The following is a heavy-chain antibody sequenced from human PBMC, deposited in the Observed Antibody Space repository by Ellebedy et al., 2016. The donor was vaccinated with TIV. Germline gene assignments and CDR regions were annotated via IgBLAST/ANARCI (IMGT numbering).Heavy chain of an antibody. Sequence: ASVKVSCKASGYTFTSYYMHWVRQAPGQGLEWMGIINPSGGSTSYAQKFQGRVTMTRDTSTSTVYMELSSLRSEDTAVYYCAILHNYDYVWGSYRSGAFDIWGQGTMVTVSS. J-gene: IGHJ3*02. D-gene: IGHD3-16*02. CDR1: GYTFTSYY. CDR2: INPSGGST. V-gene: IGHV1-46*01. CDR3: AILHNYDYVWGSYRSGAFDI.